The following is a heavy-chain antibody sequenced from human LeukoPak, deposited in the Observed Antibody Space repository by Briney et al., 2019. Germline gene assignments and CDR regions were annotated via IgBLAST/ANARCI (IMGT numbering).Heavy chain of an antibody. V-gene: IGHV1-18*01. CDR3: ARAFMYYYGSGSWVSDY. D-gene: IGHD3-10*01. J-gene: IGHJ4*02. CDR2: MNPNSGNT. Sequence: GASVKVSCKASGYTFTSYDINWVRQATGQGLEWMGWMNPNSGNTNYAQKLQGRVTMTTDTSTSTAYMELRSLRSDDTAVYYCARAFMYYYGSGSWVSDYWGQGTLVTVSS. CDR1: GYTFTSYD.